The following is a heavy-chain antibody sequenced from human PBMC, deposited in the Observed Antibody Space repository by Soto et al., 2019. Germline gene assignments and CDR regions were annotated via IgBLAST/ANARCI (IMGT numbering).Heavy chain of an antibody. CDR1: GYALTELS. D-gene: IGHD6-13*01. V-gene: IGHV1-24*01. Sequence: ASVKVYCKVAGYALTELSMHWVRQAPGKGLEWMGGFDPEDGETIYAQKFQGRVTMTEDTSTDTAYMELSSLRSEDTAVYYCATSLGIAAPSDAFDIWGQGTMVTVSS. CDR2: FDPEDGET. J-gene: IGHJ3*02. CDR3: ATSLGIAAPSDAFDI.